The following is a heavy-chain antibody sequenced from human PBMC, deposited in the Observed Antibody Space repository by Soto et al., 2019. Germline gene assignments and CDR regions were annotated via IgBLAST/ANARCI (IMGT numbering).Heavy chain of an antibody. J-gene: IGHJ6*02. Sequence: GGSLRLSCAASGFTFDDYTMHWVRQAPGKGLECVSLISWDGGSTYYADSVKGRFTISRDNSKNSLYLQMNSLRTEDTGLYYCAARPYYYYGLDVWGQGTTVTVSS. CDR3: AARPYYYYGLDV. CDR1: GFTFDDYT. CDR2: ISWDGGST. V-gene: IGHV3-43*01.